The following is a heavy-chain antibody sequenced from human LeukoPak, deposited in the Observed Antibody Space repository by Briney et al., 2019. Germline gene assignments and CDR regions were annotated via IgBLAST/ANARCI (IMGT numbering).Heavy chain of an antibody. V-gene: IGHV3-23*01. CDR1: GFSFRNNDYA. CDR3: SKSPTRWPLNVLDI. CDR2: ISGSAGST. D-gene: IGHD2-15*01. J-gene: IGHJ3*02. Sequence: GGSLRLSCAASGFSFRNNDYAMSWVRQAPGEGLEWVSAISGSAGSTFYADSVKGRFIISRDTFKNTLYLQMNTLRAEDTAVYFCSKSPTRWPLNVLDIWGQGKMVTVSS.